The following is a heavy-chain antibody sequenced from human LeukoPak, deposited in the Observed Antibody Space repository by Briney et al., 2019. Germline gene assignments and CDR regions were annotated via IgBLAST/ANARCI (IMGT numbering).Heavy chain of an antibody. V-gene: IGHV4-61*02. D-gene: IGHD6-13*01. J-gene: IGHJ4*02. Sequence: TSETLSLTCTVSGGSISSGSYYWSWIRQPAGKGLEWIGRIYTSGSTNYNPSLKSRVTISVDTSKNQFSLKLSSVTAADTAVYYCAREGSQAAGIDYWGQGTLVTVSS. CDR1: GGSISSGSYY. CDR2: IYTSGST. CDR3: AREGSQAAGIDY.